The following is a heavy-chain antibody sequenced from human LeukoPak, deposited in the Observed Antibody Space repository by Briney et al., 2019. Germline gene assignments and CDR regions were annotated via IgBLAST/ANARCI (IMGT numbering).Heavy chain of an antibody. V-gene: IGHV3-21*01. CDR2: ISSSSSYI. J-gene: IGHJ4*02. Sequence: PGGSLRLSCAASGFTFSSYSMNWVRQAPGKGLEWVSSISSSSSYIYYADSVKGRFTISRDNARNSLYLQMNSLRAEDTAVYYCARDLTYCSGGSCYPYYFDYWGQGTLVTVSS. D-gene: IGHD2-15*01. CDR3: ARDLTYCSGGSCYPYYFDY. CDR1: GFTFSSYS.